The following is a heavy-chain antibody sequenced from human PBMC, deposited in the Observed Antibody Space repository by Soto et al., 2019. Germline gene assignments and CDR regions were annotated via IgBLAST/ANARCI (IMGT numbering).Heavy chain of an antibody. D-gene: IGHD1-7*01. J-gene: IGHJ4*02. CDR1: GGTFSGYY. Sequence: KASETLSLTCAVYGGTFSGYYWSWIRQPPGKGLEWIGEINHSRSTNYNPSLKSRVTRSVDTYKNQFSLKLSSVTAADTAVYYCASGRTRTTCFDYWGQGTLVTVSS. CDR3: ASGRTRTTCFDY. CDR2: INHSRST. V-gene: IGHV4-34*01.